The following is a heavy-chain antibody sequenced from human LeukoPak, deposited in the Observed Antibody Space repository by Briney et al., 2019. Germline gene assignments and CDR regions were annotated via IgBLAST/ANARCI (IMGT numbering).Heavy chain of an antibody. J-gene: IGHJ5*02. CDR2: IYSTGIT. Sequence: PSETLSITCTVSGGSINTYYWSWIRQPAGKGLEWIGRIYSTGITTYNPSLKGRVTMSVDTSKNQFSLKLSSVTAADTAVYYCARPQSGLGWFDPWGQGILVTVSS. V-gene: IGHV4-4*07. CDR3: ARPQSGLGWFDP. CDR1: GGSINTYY.